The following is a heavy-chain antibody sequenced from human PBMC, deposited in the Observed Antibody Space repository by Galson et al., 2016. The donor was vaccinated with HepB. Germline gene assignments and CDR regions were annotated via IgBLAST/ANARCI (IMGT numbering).Heavy chain of an antibody. V-gene: IGHV4-39*01. D-gene: IGHD3-3*01. J-gene: IGHJ6*02. CDR3: ARRYFDFWSGLVDYYGMDF. Sequence: SETLSLTCTVSGGSINSSSYYWGWIRQPPGKGLEWIGSIYYSGSTYYNPSLKSRVTMSVNTSKNQFSLRLSSVTAADTAVYYCARRYFDFWSGLVDYYGMDFWGQGATVTVSS. CDR1: GGSINSSSYY. CDR2: IYYSGST.